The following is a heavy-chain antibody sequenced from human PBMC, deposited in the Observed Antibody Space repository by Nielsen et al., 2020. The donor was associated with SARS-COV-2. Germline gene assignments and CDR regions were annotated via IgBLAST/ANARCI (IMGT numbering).Heavy chain of an antibody. CDR2: ITNTGAE. CDR3: ARNPSRITIFGVVTMGAFDI. D-gene: IGHD3-3*01. J-gene: IGHJ3*02. Sequence: GESLKISCAASGFTFSDHYMTWIRQTPGKGLEWISYITNTGAEYYADSVKGRFTISRDNAKNSLYLQMNSLRAEDTAVYYCARNPSRITIFGVVTMGAFDIWGQGTMVTVSS. CDR1: GFTFSDHY. V-gene: IGHV3-69-1*02.